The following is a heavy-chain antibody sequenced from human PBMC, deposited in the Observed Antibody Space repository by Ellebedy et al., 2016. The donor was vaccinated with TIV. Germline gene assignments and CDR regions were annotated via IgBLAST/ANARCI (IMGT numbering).Heavy chain of an antibody. CDR1: GFTFSSYG. V-gene: IGHV3-30*18. CDR3: AKDRTSYPKYYFDY. Sequence: PGGSLRLSCAASGFTFSSYGMHWVRQTPGKGLEWVAIISYAGGNKYYADSVKGRFTISRDNSKNTLYLQMNSLRAEDTAVYYCAKDRTSYPKYYFDYWGQGTLVTVSS. CDR2: ISYAGGNK. D-gene: IGHD2-21*01. J-gene: IGHJ4*02.